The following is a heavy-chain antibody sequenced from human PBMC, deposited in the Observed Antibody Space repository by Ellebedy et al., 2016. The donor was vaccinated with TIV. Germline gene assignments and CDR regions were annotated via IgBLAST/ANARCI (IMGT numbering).Heavy chain of an antibody. CDR1: GFNFSDFF. CDR2: ISSGGTI. CDR3: ARDLKGYSGYVSHFDN. Sequence: GESLKISCAASGFNFSDFFMSWIRQAPGKGLEWVSYISSGGTIYYGDSVKGRFTISRDNAKNSLFLQMNSLRAEDTAVYYCARDLKGYSGYVSHFDNWGQGTPVYVSS. D-gene: IGHD5-12*01. J-gene: IGHJ4*02. V-gene: IGHV3-11*01.